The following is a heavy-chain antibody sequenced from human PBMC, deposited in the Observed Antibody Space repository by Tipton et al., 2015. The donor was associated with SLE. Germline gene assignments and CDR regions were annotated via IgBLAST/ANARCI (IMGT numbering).Heavy chain of an antibody. CDR3: ARSYGDHVNWFDP. J-gene: IGHJ5*02. Sequence: TLSLTCTVSGGSISSYYWSWIRQPPGKGLEWIGYIYYSGSTNYNPSLKSRVTISVDTSKNQFSLKLSSVTAADTAVYYCARSYGDHVNWFDPWGQGTLVTVSS. CDR2: IYYSGST. V-gene: IGHV4-59*07. D-gene: IGHD4-17*01. CDR1: GGSISSYY.